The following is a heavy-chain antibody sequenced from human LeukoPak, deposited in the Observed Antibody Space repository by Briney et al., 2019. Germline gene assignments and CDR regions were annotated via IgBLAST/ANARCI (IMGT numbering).Heavy chain of an antibody. CDR3: ARGSLSAFDI. CDR1: GDSVSSHGVA. V-gene: IGHV6-1*01. J-gene: IGHJ3*02. CDR2: TYYESKWYY. Sequence: SQTLSLTCAISGDSVSSHGVAWNWIRQSPSGGLEWLGRTYYESKWYYDYAMSAKSRITISPDTSKNQFSLHLNSVTPEDTAMYYCARGSLSAFDIWGQGTMVTVSS. D-gene: IGHD1-26*01.